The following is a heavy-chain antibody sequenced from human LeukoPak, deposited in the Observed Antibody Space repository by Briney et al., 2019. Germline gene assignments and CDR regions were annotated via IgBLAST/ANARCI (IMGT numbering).Heavy chain of an antibody. J-gene: IGHJ4*02. V-gene: IGHV4-59*01. CDR3: ARVVHYYDSSGGYYFDY. D-gene: IGHD3-22*01. Sequence: SETLSLTCTVPGGSISSYYWSWIRQPPGKGLEWIGYIYYSGSTNYNPSLKSRVTISVDTSKNQFSLKLSSVTAADTAVYYCARVVHYYDSSGGYYFDYWGQGTLVTVSS. CDR1: GGSISSYY. CDR2: IYYSGST.